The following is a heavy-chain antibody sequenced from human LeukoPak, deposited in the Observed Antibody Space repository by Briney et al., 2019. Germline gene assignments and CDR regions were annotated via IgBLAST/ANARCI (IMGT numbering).Heavy chain of an antibody. CDR1: GGTFSSYA. CDR2: IIPIFGTA. CDR3: ARDNSIHERGWWFDP. D-gene: IGHD4-23*01. V-gene: IGHV1-69*05. Sequence: SVKVSCKASGGTFSSYAISWVRQAPGQGLEWMGGIIPIFGTANYAQKFQGRIIMTRDMSTTTDYMELSSLKSDDTAVYYCARDNSIHERGWWFDPWGQGTLVTVSS. J-gene: IGHJ5*02.